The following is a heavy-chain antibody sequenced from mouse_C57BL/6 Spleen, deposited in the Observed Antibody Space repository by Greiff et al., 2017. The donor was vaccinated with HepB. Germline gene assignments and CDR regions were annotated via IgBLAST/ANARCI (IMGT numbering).Heavy chain of an antibody. CDR2: INPNYGTT. J-gene: IGHJ2*01. CDR1: GYSFTDYN. Sequence: EVQLQQSGPELVKPGASVKISCKASGYSFTDYNMNWVKQSHGKSLEWIGVINPNYGTTSYNQKFKGKATLTVDQSSSTAHMQLNSLTSEDSAVYYCARSDLYDGYPYYFDYWGQGTTLTVSS. D-gene: IGHD2-3*01. V-gene: IGHV1-39*01. CDR3: ARSDLYDGYPYYFDY.